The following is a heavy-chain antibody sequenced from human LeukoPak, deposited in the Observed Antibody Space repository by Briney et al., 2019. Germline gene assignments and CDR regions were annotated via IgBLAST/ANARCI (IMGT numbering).Heavy chain of an antibody. CDR1: GYTFTSYG. V-gene: IGHV1-18*01. CDR2: ISAYNGNT. J-gene: IGHJ4*02. D-gene: IGHD3-3*01. Sequence: ASVKVSCKASGYTFTSYGISWVRQAPGQGLEWMGWISAYNGNTNYAQKLQGRVTMTTDTSTSTAYMELRSLRSDDTAVYYCARATVPPFWSGYLNWGQGTLVTVSS. CDR3: ARATVPPFWSGYLN.